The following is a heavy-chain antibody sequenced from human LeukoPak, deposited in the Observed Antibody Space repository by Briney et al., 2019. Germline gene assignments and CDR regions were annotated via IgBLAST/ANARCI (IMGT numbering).Heavy chain of an antibody. D-gene: IGHD3-10*01. CDR3: ARDIVSGSGSLDY. Sequence: PGGSLRLSCAASRFSFSNYWMHWVRQAPGKGLVWVSRVKSDGSNPSYADSVKGRFTISGDNAENMLYLQMNTLGAEDTAVYYCARDIVSGSGSLDYWGQGTLVTVSS. CDR2: VKSDGSNP. J-gene: IGHJ4*02. V-gene: IGHV3-74*01. CDR1: RFSFSNYW.